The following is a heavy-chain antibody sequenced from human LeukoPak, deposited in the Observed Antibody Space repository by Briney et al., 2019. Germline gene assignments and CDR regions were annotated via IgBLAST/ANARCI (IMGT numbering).Heavy chain of an antibody. CDR2: INHSGST. D-gene: IGHD3-10*01. CDR1: GGSFSGYY. V-gene: IGHV4-34*01. CDR3: ALNGRITMVRGVIY. Sequence: PSETLSLTCAVYGGSFSGYYWSWIRQPPGKGLEWIGEINHSGSTNYNPSLKSRVTISVDTSKNQFSLKLSSVTAADTAVYYCALNGRITMVRGVIYWGQGTLVTVSS. J-gene: IGHJ4*02.